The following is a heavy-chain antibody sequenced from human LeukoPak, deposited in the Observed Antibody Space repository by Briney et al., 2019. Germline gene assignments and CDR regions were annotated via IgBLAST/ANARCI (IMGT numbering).Heavy chain of an antibody. V-gene: IGHV3-23*01. D-gene: IGHD5-12*01. CDR1: GFTFSSYA. Sequence: GGSLRLSCAASGFTFSSYAMTWVRQAPGKGLQWVSTISVSGENTYYADSVKGRFTISRDISKSTLYLQMNSLRDEDTAVYYCARVSYSGYDSAWGQGTLVTVSS. CDR2: ISVSGENT. CDR3: ARVSYSGYDSA. J-gene: IGHJ5*02.